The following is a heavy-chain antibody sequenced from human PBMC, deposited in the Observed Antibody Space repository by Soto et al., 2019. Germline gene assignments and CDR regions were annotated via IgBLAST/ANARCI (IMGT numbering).Heavy chain of an antibody. D-gene: IGHD3-3*01. CDR1: GFTFSSYS. CDR3: ARKGVAFDY. CDR2: ISTTSSSI. Sequence: LRLSCAASGFTFSSYSMNWVRQSPWKWLEWISYISTTSSSIYYADSVKGRFTISRDNAKNSLFLQMNSLRDEDTAVYYCARKGVAFDYWGQGALVTVSS. J-gene: IGHJ4*02. V-gene: IGHV3-48*02.